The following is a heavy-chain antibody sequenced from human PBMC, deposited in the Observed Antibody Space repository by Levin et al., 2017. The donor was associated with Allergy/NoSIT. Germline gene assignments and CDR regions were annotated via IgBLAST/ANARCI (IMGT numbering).Heavy chain of an antibody. V-gene: IGHV3-30-3*01. Sequence: GGSLRLSCAASGFTFSSYAMHWVRQAPGKGLEWVAVISYDGSNKYYADSVKGRFTISRDNSKNTLYLQMNSLRAEDTAVYYCAREGDDSSGYYFYFDYWGQGTLDTVSS. D-gene: IGHD3-22*01. CDR3: AREGDDSSGYYFYFDY. CDR1: GFTFSSYA. J-gene: IGHJ4*02. CDR2: ISYDGSNK.